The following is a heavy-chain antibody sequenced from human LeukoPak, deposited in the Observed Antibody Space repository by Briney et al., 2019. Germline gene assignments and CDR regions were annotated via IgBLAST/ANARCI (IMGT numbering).Heavy chain of an antibody. Sequence: GGSLRLSCAASGFTFSTYSMNWVRQAPGKGLEWVAVISYDGSNKYYADSVKGRFTISRDNSKNTLYLQMNSLRAEDTAVYYCARGDSVDYWGQGTLVTVSS. J-gene: IGHJ4*02. CDR1: GFTFSTYS. CDR2: ISYDGSNK. D-gene: IGHD3-16*01. CDR3: ARGDSVDY. V-gene: IGHV3-30*03.